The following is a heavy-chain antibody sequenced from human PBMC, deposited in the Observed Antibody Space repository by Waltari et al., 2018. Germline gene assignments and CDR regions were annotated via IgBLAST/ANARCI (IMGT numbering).Heavy chain of an antibody. Sequence: QVQLVQSGAEVKKPGSSVKVSCKASGGTFSSYAISWVRQAPGQGLEWMGRIIRIFGTANYAQKFQGRVTITADKSTSTAYMELSSLRSEDTALYYCAREGLEWFYYFDYWGQGTLVTVSS. J-gene: IGHJ4*02. CDR1: GGTFSSYA. CDR3: AREGLEWFYYFDY. CDR2: IIRIFGTA. V-gene: IGHV1-69*08. D-gene: IGHD3-3*01.